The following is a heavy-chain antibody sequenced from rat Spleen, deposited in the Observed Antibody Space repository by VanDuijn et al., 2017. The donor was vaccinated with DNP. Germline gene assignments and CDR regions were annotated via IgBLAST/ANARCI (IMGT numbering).Heavy chain of an antibody. V-gene: IGHV2-63*01. D-gene: IGHD1-11*01. Sequence: QVQLKESGPGLVQPSETLSLTCTVSGFSLTSYSVSWVRQPSGKGPEWMGRMWYDGDTAYNSALKSRLSISRDTSKNQVFLKMNSLQTDDTGTYYCTRDETTEGKGAMDAWGQGTSVTVSS. CDR2: MWYDGDT. CDR1: GFSLTSYS. J-gene: IGHJ4*01. CDR3: TRDETTEGKGAMDA.